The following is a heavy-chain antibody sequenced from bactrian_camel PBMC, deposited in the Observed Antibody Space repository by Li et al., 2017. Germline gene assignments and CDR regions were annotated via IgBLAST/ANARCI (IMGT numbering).Heavy chain of an antibody. CDR2: INSGGGST. J-gene: IGHJ4*01. D-gene: IGHD3*01. V-gene: IGHV3S40*01. Sequence: QLVESGGGSVQAGGSLRLSCAASGYTYSYYNMYWFRQAPGKGLDYVSTINSGGGSTAYVDSVKGRFTISQENKNTVYLQMSSLKPEDTATYYCAAKGSRFACSGWGTQVTVS. CDR1: GYTYSYYN.